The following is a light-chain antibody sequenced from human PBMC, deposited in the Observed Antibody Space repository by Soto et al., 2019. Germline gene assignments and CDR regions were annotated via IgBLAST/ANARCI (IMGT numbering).Light chain of an antibody. V-gene: IGLV2-8*01. J-gene: IGLJ2*01. Sequence: QSALTQPPSASGSPGQSVTISCTGISSDGGVYNFVSWYQQHPGKAPKLIIYEVSKRPSGVPDRFSGSKSGSTASLTVSGLQAEDEADYYCSSYVDSNNFVFGGGTKVTVL. CDR2: EVS. CDR3: SSYVDSNNFV. CDR1: SSDGGVYNF.